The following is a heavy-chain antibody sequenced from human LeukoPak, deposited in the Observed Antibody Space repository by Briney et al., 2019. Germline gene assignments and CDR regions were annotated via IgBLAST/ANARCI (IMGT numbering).Heavy chain of an antibody. Sequence: GGSLRLSCAASGFTFSSYNMKSVRQAPGKGLEWVSSISSRSSYIFYADSVKGRFTISRDNAKKSLYLQMNSLRAEDTAVYYCASGVNYFDYWGQGTLVTVSS. D-gene: IGHD3-3*01. CDR3: ASGVNYFDY. CDR1: GFTFSSYN. CDR2: ISSRSSYI. V-gene: IGHV3-21*01. J-gene: IGHJ4*02.